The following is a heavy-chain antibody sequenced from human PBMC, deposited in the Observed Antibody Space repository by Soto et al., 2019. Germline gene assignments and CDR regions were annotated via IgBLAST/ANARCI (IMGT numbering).Heavy chain of an antibody. CDR3: TSCSSTSCPDDAFDI. J-gene: IGHJ3*02. Sequence: GGSLRLSCTASGFTFGDYAMSWFRQAPGKGLEWVGFIRSKAYGGTTEYAASVKGRFTISRDDSKSIAYLQMNSLKTEDTAVYYCTSCSSTSCPDDAFDIWGQGTMVTVSS. CDR2: IRSKAYGGTT. CDR1: GFTFGDYA. D-gene: IGHD2-2*01. V-gene: IGHV3-49*03.